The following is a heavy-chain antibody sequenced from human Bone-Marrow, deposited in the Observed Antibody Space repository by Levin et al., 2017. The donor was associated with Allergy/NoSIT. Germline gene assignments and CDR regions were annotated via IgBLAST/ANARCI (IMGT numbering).Heavy chain of an antibody. Sequence: GESLKISCAASGFSISNHYMSWVRQAPGKGLEWVSVFQSGGTTYYADSVRGRFSMSRDISENTLYLQMNSLRDEDTAIYFCVRHGPQPGTHLVDWGHGNLVSVSS. D-gene: IGHD6-13*01. CDR2: FQSGGTT. J-gene: IGHJ4*01. CDR1: GFSISNHY. V-gene: IGHV3-53*01. CDR3: VRHGPQPGTHLVD.